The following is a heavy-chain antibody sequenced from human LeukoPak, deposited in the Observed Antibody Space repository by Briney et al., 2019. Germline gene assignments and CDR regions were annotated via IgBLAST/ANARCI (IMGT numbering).Heavy chain of an antibody. D-gene: IGHD6-13*01. CDR2: ISYDGSNK. CDR1: GFTFSSYA. Sequence: GGSLRLSCAASGFTFSSYAIHWVRQAPGKGLEWVAVISYDGSNKYYADSVKGRFTISRDNSKNTLYLQMNSLRAEDTAVYYCATDLSVGSSWAYYYYYGMDVWGQGTTVTVSS. CDR3: ATDLSVGSSWAYYYYYGMDV. V-gene: IGHV3-30-3*01. J-gene: IGHJ6*02.